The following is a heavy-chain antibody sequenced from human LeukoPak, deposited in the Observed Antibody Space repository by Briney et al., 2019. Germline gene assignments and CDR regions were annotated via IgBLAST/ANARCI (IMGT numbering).Heavy chain of an antibody. CDR3: AKDGSSGYAISRSYYYYMDV. V-gene: IGHV3-9*01. CDR2: ISWNSGSI. Sequence: GRSLRLSCAASGFTFDDYAMHWVRQAPGKGLEWVSGISWNSGSIGYADSVKGRFTISRDNAKNSLYLQMNSLRAEDTAVYYCAKDGSSGYAISRSYYYYMDVWGKGTTVTVSS. D-gene: IGHD5-12*01. CDR1: GFTFDDYA. J-gene: IGHJ6*03.